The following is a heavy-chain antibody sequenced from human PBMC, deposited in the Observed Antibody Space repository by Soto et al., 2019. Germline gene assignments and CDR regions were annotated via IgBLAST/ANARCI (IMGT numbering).Heavy chain of an antibody. Sequence: SGPTLGNPTEILTLTCTFSGLSLITTGMCVIWILHPPWKALEWLALIDWDDDKYYSTSLKTRLTISKDTSKNQVVLTMTNMDPVDTATYYCARVYSYGHYYYYGMDVWGQGTTVT. CDR1: GLSLITTGMC. V-gene: IGHV2-70*01. J-gene: IGHJ6*02. D-gene: IGHD5-18*01. CDR2: IDWDDDK. CDR3: ARVYSYGHYYYYGMDV.